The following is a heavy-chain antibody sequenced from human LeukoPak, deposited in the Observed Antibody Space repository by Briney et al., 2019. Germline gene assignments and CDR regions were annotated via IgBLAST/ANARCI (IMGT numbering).Heavy chain of an antibody. CDR3: ARVSAAAGTVDY. D-gene: IGHD6-13*01. Sequence: GGSLRLSCEASGFTFSNYWMTWVRQAPGKGLQWVANIKQDGSEKYYVGSVKGRFTISRDNAKNSLYLQMNSLRAEDTAVYYCARVSAAAGTVDYWGQGTLVTVSS. V-gene: IGHV3-7*01. J-gene: IGHJ4*02. CDR2: IKQDGSEK. CDR1: GFTFSNYW.